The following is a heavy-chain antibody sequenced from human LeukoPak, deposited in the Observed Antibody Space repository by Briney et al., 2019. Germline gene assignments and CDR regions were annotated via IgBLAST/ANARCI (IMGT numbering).Heavy chain of an antibody. V-gene: IGHV3-13*01. D-gene: IGHD6-13*01. J-gene: IGHJ6*02. CDR1: GFTFSSYD. Sequence: AGGSLRLSCAASGFTFSSYDMHWVRQATGKGLEWVSAIGTAGDTYYPGSVKGRFTISRENAKNSLYLQMNSLRAGDTAVYYCARAIAAASYGMDVWGQGTTVTVSS. CDR3: ARAIAAASYGMDV. CDR2: IGTAGDT.